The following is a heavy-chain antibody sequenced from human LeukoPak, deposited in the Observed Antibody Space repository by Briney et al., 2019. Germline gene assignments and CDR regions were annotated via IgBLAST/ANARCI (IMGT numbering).Heavy chain of an antibody. V-gene: IGHV1-18*01. D-gene: IGHD3-22*01. Sequence: PAASVKVSCKASGYTFSSYGISWVRQAPGQGLEWMGWISAYNGNTNYAQKLQGRATMSTDTSTSTAYMELRSLRSDDTAVYYCARDVKSYYYDSSGYRWDYWGQGTLVTVSS. CDR3: ARDVKSYYYDSSGYRWDY. CDR1: GYTFSSYG. J-gene: IGHJ4*02. CDR2: ISAYNGNT.